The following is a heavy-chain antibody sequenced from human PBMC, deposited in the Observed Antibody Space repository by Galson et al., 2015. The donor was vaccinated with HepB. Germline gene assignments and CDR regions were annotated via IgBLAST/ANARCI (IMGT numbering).Heavy chain of an antibody. D-gene: IGHD3-3*01. J-gene: IGHJ4*02. V-gene: IGHV3-48*01. CDR1: GFTFSSYS. CDR2: ISSSSSTI. CDR3: ARDWRDTAFDY. Sequence: SLRLSCAASGFTFSSYSMNWVRQAPGKGLEWVSYISSSSSTIYYADSVKGRFTISRDNAKNSLYLQMNSLRAEDTAVYYCARDWRDTAFDYWGQGTLVTVSS.